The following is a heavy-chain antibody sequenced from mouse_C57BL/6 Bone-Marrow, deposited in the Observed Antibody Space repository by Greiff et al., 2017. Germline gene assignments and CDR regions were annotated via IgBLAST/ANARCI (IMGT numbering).Heavy chain of an antibody. CDR1: GYTFTSYW. CDR2: IDPADSYT. J-gene: IGHJ4*01. V-gene: IGHV1-69*01. D-gene: IGHD1-1*01. CDR3: ARLGFYYGSSHYAMGY. Sequence: QVQLQQPGAELVMPGASVKLSCKASGYTFTSYWMHWVKQRPGQGLEWIGEIDPADSYTNYNQKFKGKSTLTVDKSSSTAYMQLSSLTSEDSAVYYCARLGFYYGSSHYAMGYWGRGTAVPVSA.